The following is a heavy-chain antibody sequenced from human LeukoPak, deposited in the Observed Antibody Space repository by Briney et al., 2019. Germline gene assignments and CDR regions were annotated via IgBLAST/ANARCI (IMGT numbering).Heavy chain of an antibody. CDR1: GFTFSSYG. D-gene: IGHD6-13*01. CDR2: IPYDGGNK. J-gene: IGHJ4*02. V-gene: IGHV3-30*02. Sequence: GGSLRLSCAASGFTFSSYGMHWVRQAPGKGLEWVTFIPYDGGNKYYAGSVKGRFTISRDNSKNTLYLQMNSLRAEDTAVYYCAKDQYSSSWYYDYWGQGTLVTVSS. CDR3: AKDQYSSSWYYDY.